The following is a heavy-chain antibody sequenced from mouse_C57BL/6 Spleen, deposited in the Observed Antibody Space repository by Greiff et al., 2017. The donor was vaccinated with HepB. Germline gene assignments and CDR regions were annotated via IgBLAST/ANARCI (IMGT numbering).Heavy chain of an antibody. J-gene: IGHJ3*01. D-gene: IGHD1-1*01. Sequence: QVQLKQSGAELVKPGASVKMSCKASGYTFTTYPIEWMKQNHGKSLEWIGNFHPYNDDTKYNEKFKGKATLTVEKSSSTVYLELSRLTSDDSAVYYCATHYYGSSYVDWFAYWGQGTLVTVSA. V-gene: IGHV1-47*01. CDR1: GYTFTTYP. CDR2: FHPYNDDT. CDR3: ATHYYGSSYVDWFAY.